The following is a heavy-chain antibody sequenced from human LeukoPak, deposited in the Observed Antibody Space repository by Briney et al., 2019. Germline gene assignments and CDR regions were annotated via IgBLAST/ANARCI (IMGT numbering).Heavy chain of an antibody. CDR2: ISDRGRT. CDR3: ASLGYSSGSDY. D-gene: IGHD3-22*01. Sequence: SETLSLTCTVSGGSISSYYWSSIRQPPGKGLEWIGYISDRGRTKYNPSLKSRVTISVDTSKNHFSLKLSSVTAADTAVYYCASLGYSSGSDYWGQGTLVTVSS. V-gene: IGHV4-59*01. CDR1: GGSISSYY. J-gene: IGHJ4*02.